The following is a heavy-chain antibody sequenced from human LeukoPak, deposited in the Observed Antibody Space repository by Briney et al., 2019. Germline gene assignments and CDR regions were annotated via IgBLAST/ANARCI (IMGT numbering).Heavy chain of an antibody. Sequence: GGSLRLSCAASGFTFSDYAMSWVRQAPGKGLEWVSIISGSGDNTYHADSVKGRFTISRDNSKNTLSLQMSSLRAEDTAVYYCGPGLRQISDWGQGTLVTVSS. CDR3: GPGLRQISD. CDR1: GFTFSDYA. CDR2: ISGSGDNT. V-gene: IGHV3-23*01. D-gene: IGHD5/OR15-5a*01. J-gene: IGHJ4*02.